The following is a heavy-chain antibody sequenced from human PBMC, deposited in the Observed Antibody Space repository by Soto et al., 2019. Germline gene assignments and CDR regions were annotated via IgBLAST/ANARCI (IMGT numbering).Heavy chain of an antibody. CDR3: VRGTGRTDY. CDR2: IWYDGNNK. D-gene: IGHD1-1*01. J-gene: IGHJ4*02. V-gene: IGHV3-33*01. CDR1: GFTFSDYG. Sequence: QVQLVESGGGVVQPGRSLRLSCVASGFTFSDYGMQWVRQAPGKGLEWVAVIWYDGNNKNYVDSVRGRFTISRDNPKNRLYLKINSLRADDTAVYYCVRGTGRTDYGGQGPLFTVSS.